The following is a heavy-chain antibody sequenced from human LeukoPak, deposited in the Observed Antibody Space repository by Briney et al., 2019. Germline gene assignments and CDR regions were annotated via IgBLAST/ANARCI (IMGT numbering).Heavy chain of an antibody. V-gene: IGHV4-34*01. CDR2: INHSRST. CDR1: GGSFSGYY. CDR3: ARHYPIVGATTWFDY. Sequence: SETLSLTCAVYGGSFSGYYWSWIRQPPGKGLEWIGEINHSRSTNYNPSLKSRVTISVDTSKNQFSLKLSSVTAADTAVYYCARHYPIVGATTWFDYWGQGTLVTVSS. J-gene: IGHJ4*02. D-gene: IGHD1-26*01.